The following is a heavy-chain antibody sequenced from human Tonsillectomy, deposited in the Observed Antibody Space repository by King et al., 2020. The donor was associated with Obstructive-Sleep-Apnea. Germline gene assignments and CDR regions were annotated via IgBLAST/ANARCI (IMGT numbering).Heavy chain of an antibody. J-gene: IGHJ4*02. CDR3: ARGPVGQWLVLDY. V-gene: IGHV4-59*01. CDR1: GGSISSYY. Sequence: PLQESGPGLVKPSETLSLTCTVSGGSISSYYWSWLRQPPGKGLEWIGYFYYSGSTNYNPSLKSRVTISVDTSKNQFSLKLSSVTAADTAVYYCARGPVGQWLVLDYWGQGTLVTVSS. CDR2: FYYSGST. D-gene: IGHD6-19*01.